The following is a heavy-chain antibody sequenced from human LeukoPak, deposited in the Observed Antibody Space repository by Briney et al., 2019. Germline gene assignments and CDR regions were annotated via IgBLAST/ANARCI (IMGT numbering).Heavy chain of an antibody. Sequence: GGSLRLSCAASGFTFSDYAMTWVRQAPGKGLQWVSLISDSGGSTYYADSVKGRFTVSRDNSKATLYLQMNSLRADDTAVYFCAKRGSSWSYFDYWGQGTLVTVSS. V-gene: IGHV3-23*01. D-gene: IGHD6-13*01. CDR1: GFTFSDYA. J-gene: IGHJ4*02. CDR2: ISDSGGST. CDR3: AKRGSSWSYFDY.